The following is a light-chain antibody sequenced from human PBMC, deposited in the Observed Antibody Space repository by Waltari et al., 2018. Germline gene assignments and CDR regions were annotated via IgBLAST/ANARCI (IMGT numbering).Light chain of an antibody. V-gene: IGKV3-20*01. Sequence: EIVLTQSPGTLSLSPGERATLSCRASQRVGRSLAWYQQKPGQAPRLLIYDASVWATGIPDRFSGGGSGTDFSLTLSRLAAEDFAVYYCQLYASLRATSGQGSKVE. CDR2: DAS. CDR1: QRVGRS. CDR3: QLYASLRAT. J-gene: IGKJ1*01.